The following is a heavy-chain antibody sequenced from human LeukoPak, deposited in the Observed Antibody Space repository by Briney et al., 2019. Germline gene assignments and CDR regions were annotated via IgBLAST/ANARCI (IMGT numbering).Heavy chain of an antibody. V-gene: IGHV3-23*01. CDR3: AKVETAAAATLRGFDY. D-gene: IGHD6-13*01. CDR2: ICTSGDT. Sequence: EWGSTICTSGDTYYADSVKGRFTISRDNSKNTLYLQMNSLRAEDTAVYYCAKVETAAAATLRGFDYWGQGTLVTVSS. J-gene: IGHJ4*02.